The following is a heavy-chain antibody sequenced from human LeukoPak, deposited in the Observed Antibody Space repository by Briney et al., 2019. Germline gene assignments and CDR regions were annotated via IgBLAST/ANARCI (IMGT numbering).Heavy chain of an antibody. CDR2: IIPIFGTA. V-gene: IGHV1-69*13. CDR1: GGTFISYA. CDR3: AGVLDNILTGYYRY. Sequence: SVKVSCKASGGTFISYAISWVRQAPGQGLEWMGGIIPIFGTANYAQKFQGRVTITADESTSTAYMELSSLRSEDTAVYYCAGVLDNILTGYYRYWGQGTLVTVSS. D-gene: IGHD3-9*01. J-gene: IGHJ4*02.